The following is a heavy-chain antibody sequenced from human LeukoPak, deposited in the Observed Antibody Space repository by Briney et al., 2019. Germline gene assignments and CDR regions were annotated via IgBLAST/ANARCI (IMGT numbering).Heavy chain of an antibody. CDR2: ISSNGATT. D-gene: IGHD3-22*01. Sequence: GGSLRLSCSASGFTFSSYAMHWVRQAPGKGLEYVSAISSNGATTYYADSVKGRFTISRDNSKNTLYFQMSSLRAEDTAIYYCAKGPTYDSLPYYFDYWGQGALVTVSS. CDR1: GFTFSSYA. CDR3: AKGPTYDSLPYYFDY. V-gene: IGHV3-64*05. J-gene: IGHJ4*02.